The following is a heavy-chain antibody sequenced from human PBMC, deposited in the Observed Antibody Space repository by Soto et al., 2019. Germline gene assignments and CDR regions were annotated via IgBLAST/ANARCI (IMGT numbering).Heavy chain of an antibody. Sequence: TLYINSADSGGPISSKKKTKNWINQPLGKGLEWIGYFYHGSTYYNPSLNSRVTISIVRSKNQFFLKLSSVTAADTAVYYCVSSGSRGIGAFDIWGQGTMVTVSS. D-gene: IGHD3-22*01. V-gene: IGHV4-30-2*01. CDR2: FYHGST. CDR3: VSSGSRGIGAFDI. CDR1: GGPISSKKKT. J-gene: IGHJ3*02.